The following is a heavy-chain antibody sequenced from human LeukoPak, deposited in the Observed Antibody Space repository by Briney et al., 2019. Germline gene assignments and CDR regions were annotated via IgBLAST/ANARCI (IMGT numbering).Heavy chain of an antibody. CDR2: IWYDGSNK. CDR3: ARGFIAAAGTNSAFDI. V-gene: IGHV3-33*01. CDR1: GFTFSSYG. D-gene: IGHD6-13*01. Sequence: PGRSLRLSCAASGFTFSSYGMHWVRQAPGKGLEWVAVIWYDGSNKYYADSVKGRFTISRDNSKNTLYLQMNSLRAEDTAVYYCARGFIAAAGTNSAFDIWGQGTMVTASS. J-gene: IGHJ3*02.